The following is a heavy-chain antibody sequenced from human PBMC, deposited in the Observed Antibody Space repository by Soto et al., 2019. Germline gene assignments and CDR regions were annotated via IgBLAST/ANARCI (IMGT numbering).Heavy chain of an antibody. V-gene: IGHV1-3*01. D-gene: IGHD6-13*01. CDR3: ARVKQQLVLAY. CDR2: TNAGNGNT. J-gene: IGHJ4*02. CDR1: GYTFTSYA. Sequence: QVQLVQSGAEVKKPGASVKVSCKASGYTFTSYAMHWVRQAPGQRLEWMGWTNAGNGNTKYSQKFQGRVTITRDTSASTAYMELSSLRSEDTAVYYCARVKQQLVLAYWGQGTLVTVSS.